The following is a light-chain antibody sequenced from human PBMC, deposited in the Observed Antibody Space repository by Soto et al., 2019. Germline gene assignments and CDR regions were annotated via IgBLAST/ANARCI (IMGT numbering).Light chain of an antibody. CDR2: DAS. V-gene: IGKV3-11*01. CDR3: PQRSNWLDT. J-gene: IGKJ2*01. CDR1: QSISTY. Sequence: EIVLTQSPATLSLSPGERATLSCRASQSISTYLAWYQQKPGQAPRLLIYDASSRATGIPARFSGGGSGTDFTLTISSLEPEDFAVYYCPQRSNWLDTFGQGTKLDIK.